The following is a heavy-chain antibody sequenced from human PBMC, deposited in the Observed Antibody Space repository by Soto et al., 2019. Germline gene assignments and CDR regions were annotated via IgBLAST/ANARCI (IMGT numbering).Heavy chain of an antibody. CDR3: AKDKSWESRAFDI. CDR1: GFTFDDCA. CDR2: ISWNGGTI. J-gene: IGHJ3*02. V-gene: IGHV3-9*01. D-gene: IGHD1-26*01. Sequence: EMQLVESGGGLVQPGRSLRLSCAASGFTFDDCAMHWVRQAPGKGPEWVSGISWNGGTINYADSVKGRFTISRDNAKNSLYLQMNSLRPEDTALYYCAKDKSWESRAFDIWGLGTMVTVSS.